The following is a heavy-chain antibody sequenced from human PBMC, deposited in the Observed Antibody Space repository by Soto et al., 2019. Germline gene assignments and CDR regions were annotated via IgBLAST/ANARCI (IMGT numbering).Heavy chain of an antibody. D-gene: IGHD2-15*01. J-gene: IGHJ5*01. CDR1: GFTFRTYY. V-gene: IGHV3-7*01. CDR2: IKDDGSDK. CDR3: VRIKPGGSSEA. Sequence: HPGGSLRLSCAASGFTFRTYYMSWVRQAPGKGLEWVANIKDDGSDKYYLDSVKGRFTISRDNARNSLFLQMNSLGAEDTAVYYCVRIKPGGSSEAWGHGTLVTVSS.